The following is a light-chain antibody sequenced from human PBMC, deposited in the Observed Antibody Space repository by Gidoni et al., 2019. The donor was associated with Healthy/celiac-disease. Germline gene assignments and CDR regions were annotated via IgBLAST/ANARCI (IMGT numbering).Light chain of an antibody. V-gene: IGKV1-9*01. CDR2: AAS. CDR3: QQLNSYPYT. CDR1: PGISSD. Sequence: DIQLTQPPSFLSASVGDRVTITCRASPGISSDLASYQQKPGKAPKLLIYAASTLQSGVPSRFSGSGSGTDFTLTIISLQPEDFATYYCQQLNSYPYTFGQGTKLEIK. J-gene: IGKJ2*01.